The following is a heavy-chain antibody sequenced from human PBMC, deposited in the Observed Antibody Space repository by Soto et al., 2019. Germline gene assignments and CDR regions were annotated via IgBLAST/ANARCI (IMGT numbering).Heavy chain of an antibody. D-gene: IGHD3-22*01. J-gene: IGHJ3*02. V-gene: IGHV3-53*01. Sequence: PGESLTLTCHASGFTISSTYMSWVRQAPGTGLEWVSFIYCGGSTSYAASLKCRFIISRDISKNTLYLQMNSLRAEDTAVYYCARASLLYGSSGYRSNVFDIWGQGTMVTVSS. CDR1: GFTISSTY. CDR3: ARASLLYGSSGYRSNVFDI. CDR2: IYCGGST.